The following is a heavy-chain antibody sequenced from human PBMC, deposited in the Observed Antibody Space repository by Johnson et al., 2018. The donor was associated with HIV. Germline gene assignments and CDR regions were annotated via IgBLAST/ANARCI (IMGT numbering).Heavy chain of an antibody. CDR2: ISGSGGST. V-gene: IGHV3-23*04. D-gene: IGHD3-22*01. Sequence: EMQLVESGGGVVQPGRSLRLSCAASGFTFSSYAMSWVRQAPGKGLEWVSAISGSGGSTYYADSVKGRFTISRDNSKNTLYLQMNSLRAEDTAVYYCAKDEGYDSSGYDAFDIWGQGTMVTVSS. J-gene: IGHJ3*02. CDR1: GFTFSSYA. CDR3: AKDEGYDSSGYDAFDI.